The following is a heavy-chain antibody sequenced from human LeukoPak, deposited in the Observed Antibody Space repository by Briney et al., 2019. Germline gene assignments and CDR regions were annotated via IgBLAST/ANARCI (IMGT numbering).Heavy chain of an antibody. D-gene: IGHD3-9*01. Sequence: PSETLSLTCTVSGGSISSGSYYWSWIRQPAGKGLEWIGRIYTSGSTNYNPSLKSRVTISVDTSKNQSSLKLSSVTAADTAVYYCARAFTGYFDWLLWGQGTLVTVSS. J-gene: IGHJ4*02. CDR2: IYTSGST. V-gene: IGHV4-61*02. CDR1: GGSISSGSYY. CDR3: ARAFTGYFDWLL.